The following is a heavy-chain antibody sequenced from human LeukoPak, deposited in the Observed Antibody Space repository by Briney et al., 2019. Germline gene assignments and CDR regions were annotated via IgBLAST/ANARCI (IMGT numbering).Heavy chain of an antibody. CDR3: ARGLVNWNYEDLGY. CDR1: GYTFTSYG. V-gene: IGHV1-18*01. Sequence: ASVKVSCKASGYTFTSYGISWVRQAPGQGLEWMGWISAYNGNTNYAQKFQGRVTMTRNTSISTAYMELSSLRSEDTAVYYCARGLVNWNYEDLGYWGQGTLVTVSS. CDR2: ISAYNGNT. D-gene: IGHD1-7*01. J-gene: IGHJ4*02.